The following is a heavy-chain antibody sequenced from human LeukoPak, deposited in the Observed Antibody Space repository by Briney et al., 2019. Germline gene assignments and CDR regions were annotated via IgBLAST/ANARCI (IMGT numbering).Heavy chain of an antibody. CDR2: VYDTDTT. CDR1: GGSISSSNW. J-gene: IGHJ4*02. Sequence: SGTLSLTCAVSGGSISSSNWWSWVRQPPGKGLEWIGYVYDTDTTNYNPSLQSRVTISLDTSNYQFSLTLTSITAADTAVYFCARDLGMADFDYWGQGTLVTVSS. CDR3: ARDLGMADFDY. D-gene: IGHD6-13*01. V-gene: IGHV4-4*02.